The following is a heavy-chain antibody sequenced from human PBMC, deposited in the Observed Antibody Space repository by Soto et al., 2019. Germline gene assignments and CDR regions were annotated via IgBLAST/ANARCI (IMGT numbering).Heavy chain of an antibody. CDR1: GYSFTNYW. Sequence: GESLKISCKGSGYSFTNYWIGWVRQMPGKGLEWMGIIYPGDSDTRYSPSFQGQVTISADKSISTAYLQWSSLKAPDTAMYYGARHPRYFDFLSRRDDYYYMDVWGKGTTVTVSS. J-gene: IGHJ6*03. CDR3: ARHPRYFDFLSRRDDYYYMDV. D-gene: IGHD3-9*01. V-gene: IGHV5-51*01. CDR2: IYPGDSDT.